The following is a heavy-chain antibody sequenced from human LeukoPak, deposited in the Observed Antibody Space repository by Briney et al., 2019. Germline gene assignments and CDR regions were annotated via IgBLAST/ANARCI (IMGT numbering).Heavy chain of an antibody. Sequence: SETLSLTCTASGGSISSSSYSWGWIRPPPGKGLEGIGSIYYSGSTYYNPSLKSRVTISVDTSKNQFSLKLSSVTAADTAVYYCARDWLEFVPGRVSIDYWGQGTLVTVSS. CDR2: IYYSGST. V-gene: IGHV4-39*07. CDR3: ARDWLEFVPGRVSIDY. CDR1: GGSISSSSYS. J-gene: IGHJ4*02. D-gene: IGHD3-3*01.